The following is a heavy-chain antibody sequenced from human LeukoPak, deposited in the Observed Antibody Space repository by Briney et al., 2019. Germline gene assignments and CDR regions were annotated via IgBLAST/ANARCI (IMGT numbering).Heavy chain of an antibody. CDR3: ARDLRRVYGSRDGSAEYFQH. CDR1: GYTFTGYY. D-gene: IGHD3-10*01. CDR2: INPNRGGT. J-gene: IGHJ1*01. Sequence: ASVKVSCKASGYTFTGYYMHWVRQAPGQGLEWMGWINPNRGGTNYAQRFQGRVTMTRDPSISTAYMELSSLGSDDTAVYYCARDLRRVYGSRDGSAEYFQHWGQGTLVTVSS. V-gene: IGHV1-2*02.